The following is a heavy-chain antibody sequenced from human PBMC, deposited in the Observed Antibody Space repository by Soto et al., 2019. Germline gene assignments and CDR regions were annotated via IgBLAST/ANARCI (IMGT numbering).Heavy chain of an antibody. CDR2: IYPGDSDT. D-gene: IGHD3-22*01. J-gene: IGHJ5*02. CDR1: GYSFTSYW. Sequence: GESLKISCKGSGYSFTSYWISWVRQMPGKGLEWMGIIYPGDSDTRYNPSFQGQVTISVDKSTSTAYLQWNSLKTSDTAIYYCARPEIPTRSNDYDYPFDLWGQGTLVTVSS. CDR3: ARPEIPTRSNDYDYPFDL. V-gene: IGHV5-51*01.